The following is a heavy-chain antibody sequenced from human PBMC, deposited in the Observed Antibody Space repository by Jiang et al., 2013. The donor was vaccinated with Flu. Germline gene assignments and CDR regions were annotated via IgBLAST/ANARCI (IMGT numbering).Heavy chain of an antibody. CDR2: INAGNGNT. Sequence: SGAEVKKPGASVKVSCKASGYTFTSYAMHWVRQAPGQRLEWMGWINAGNGNTKYSQKFQSRVTITRDTSASTAYMELSSLRSEDTAVYYCARDNLRITMVRGHFDYWGQGTLVTVSS. J-gene: IGHJ4*02. D-gene: IGHD3-10*01. CDR1: GYTFTSYA. V-gene: IGHV1-3*01. CDR3: ARDNLRITMVRGHFDY.